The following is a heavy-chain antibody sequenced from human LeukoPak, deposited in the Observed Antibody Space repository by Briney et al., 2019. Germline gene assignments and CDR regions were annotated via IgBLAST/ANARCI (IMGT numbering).Heavy chain of an antibody. V-gene: IGHV4-34*01. CDR3: ARATASGSGRAYDH. CDR2: IHHSGGT. D-gene: IGHD3-10*01. J-gene: IGHJ4*02. Sequence: PSETLSLTCAVYGESMIGHYWTWIRRPPGKRLEWIGEIHHSGGTNSNPSLKNRLTTSIDMSKNQFSLKLKSVTAADTAVYNCARATASGSGRAYDHWAQGNLVPVSS. CDR1: GESMIGHY.